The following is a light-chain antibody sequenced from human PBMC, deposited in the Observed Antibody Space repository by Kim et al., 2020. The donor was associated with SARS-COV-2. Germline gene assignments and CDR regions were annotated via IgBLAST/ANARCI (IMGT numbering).Light chain of an antibody. CDR1: QSVLTD. V-gene: IGKV3-15*01. CDR3: QQYYNRPPCT. CDR2: AAS. Sequence: SPGESATLACRASQSVLTDLAWYQQKPGQAPRLLIYAASTRATGVPARFSGSGSGTEFTLTISSLQSEDFAVYFCQQYYNRPPCTFGQGTKLEI. J-gene: IGKJ2*02.